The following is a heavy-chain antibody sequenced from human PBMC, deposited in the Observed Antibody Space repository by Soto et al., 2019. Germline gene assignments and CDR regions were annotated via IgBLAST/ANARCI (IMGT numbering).Heavy chain of an antibody. Sequence: QEQLVPSGAEVKKPGSSVKVSCKAVGVTSTRYAINWVRQAPGQGLEWMGGTVPMFGTSKYAQKFQGRVTVTADTSTNIADMALSGLTFEDTAVYVCPRGSEYEFWSGYLWGQGTQVSVSA. CDR1: GVTSTRYA. CDR3: PRGSEYEFWSGYL. J-gene: IGHJ4*02. D-gene: IGHD3-3*01. CDR2: TVPMFGTS. V-gene: IGHV1-69*06.